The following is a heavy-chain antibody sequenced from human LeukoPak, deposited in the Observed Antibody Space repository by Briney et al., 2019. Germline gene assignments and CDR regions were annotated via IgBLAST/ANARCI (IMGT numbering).Heavy chain of an antibody. CDR3: AKPPSKYYYYYYMDV. Sequence: PGGSLRLSCAASGFTFYDYAMHWVRQAQGQGLEGGSGVSWNSGSIGYADSVKGRFTISRDNAKNSLYLQMNSLRAEDTALYYCAKPPSKYYYYYYMDVWGKGTTVTVSS. CDR2: VSWNSGSI. CDR1: GFTFYDYA. V-gene: IGHV3-9*01. D-gene: IGHD4-11*01. J-gene: IGHJ6*03.